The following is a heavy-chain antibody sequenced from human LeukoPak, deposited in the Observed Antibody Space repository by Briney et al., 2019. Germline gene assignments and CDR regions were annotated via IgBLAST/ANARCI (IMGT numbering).Heavy chain of an antibody. J-gene: IGHJ4*02. V-gene: IGHV3-48*04. D-gene: IGHD6-19*01. Sequence: GGSLRLSCAASGFTFSSYSMNWVRQAPGKGLEWVSCVSSSSTIYYADSVKGRFTISRDNAKNSLYLQMNSLRAEDTAVYYCAREVAGTIFDYWGQGTLVTVSS. CDR3: AREVAGTIFDY. CDR1: GFTFSSYS. CDR2: VSSSSTI.